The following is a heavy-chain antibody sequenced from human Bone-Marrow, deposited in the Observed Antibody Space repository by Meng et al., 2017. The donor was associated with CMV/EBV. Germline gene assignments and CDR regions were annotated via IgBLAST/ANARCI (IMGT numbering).Heavy chain of an antibody. D-gene: IGHD5-12*01. J-gene: IGHJ5*02. CDR2: IYYSGST. V-gene: IGHV4-39*01. CDR3: ARRAGYDSRFDP. Sequence: VSGGSISSISYYWAWIRQPPGEGLEWIGNIYYSGSTYYKPALKSRVTISVDTSKNQFSLKLSSVTAADTAIYYCARRAGYDSRFDPWGQGILVTVSS. CDR1: GGSISSISYY.